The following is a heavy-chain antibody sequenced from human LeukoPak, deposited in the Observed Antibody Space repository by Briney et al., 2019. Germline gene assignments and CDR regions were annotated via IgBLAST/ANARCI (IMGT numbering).Heavy chain of an antibody. V-gene: IGHV1-69*01. D-gene: IGHD6-6*01. CDR3: ARDKRAARPRWFDP. J-gene: IGHJ5*02. Sequence: SVKVSCKASGGTFSGYAISWVRQAPGQGLEWMGGIIPIFGTANYAQKFQGRVTITADESTSTAYMELSSLRSEDTAVYYCARDKRAARPRWFDPWGQGTLVTVSS. CDR1: GGTFSGYA. CDR2: IIPIFGTA.